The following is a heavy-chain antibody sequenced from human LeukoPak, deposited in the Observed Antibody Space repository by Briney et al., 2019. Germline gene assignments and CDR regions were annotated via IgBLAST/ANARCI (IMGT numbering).Heavy chain of an antibody. J-gene: IGHJ2*01. D-gene: IGHD3-10*01. V-gene: IGHV3-21*01. CDR2: ISGSSNYI. Sequence: GGSLRLSCAASGFNFSTYGMNWVRQAPGKGLEWVSSISGSSNYIYYADSVKGRFTLSRDNAKNSLYLQMNSLRAEDTAVYYRARDRGAVIRTMGRYFDLWGRGTLVTVSS. CDR1: GFNFSTYG. CDR3: ARDRGAVIRTMGRYFDL.